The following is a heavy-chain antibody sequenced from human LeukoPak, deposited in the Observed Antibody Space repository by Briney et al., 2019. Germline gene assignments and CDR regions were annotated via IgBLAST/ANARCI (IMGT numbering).Heavy chain of an antibody. CDR1: GGSFSGYY. J-gene: IGHJ4*02. CDR2: INHSGST. V-gene: IGHV4-34*01. CDR3: ARTSYYFDY. Sequence: PPETLSLTCAVYGGSFSGYYWSWIRQPPGKGLEWIGEINHSGSTNYNPSLKSRVTISVDTSKNQFSLKLSSVTAADTAVYYCARTSYYFDYWGQGSLVTVSS. D-gene: IGHD6-6*01.